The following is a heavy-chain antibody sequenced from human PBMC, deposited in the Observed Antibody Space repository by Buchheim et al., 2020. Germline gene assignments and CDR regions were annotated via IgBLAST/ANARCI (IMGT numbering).Heavy chain of an antibody. J-gene: IGHJ4*02. Sequence: QVQLQQWGAGLLKPSETLSLTCAVYGGSFSGYYWSWIRQPPRKGLEWIGEINHSGSTNYNPSLKRRVTISVDTFKNQFSLKLSSVTAADTAVYFCARGLRGSPVDYWGQGTL. V-gene: IGHV4-34*01. CDR1: GGSFSGYY. CDR2: INHSGST. CDR3: ARGLRGSPVDY.